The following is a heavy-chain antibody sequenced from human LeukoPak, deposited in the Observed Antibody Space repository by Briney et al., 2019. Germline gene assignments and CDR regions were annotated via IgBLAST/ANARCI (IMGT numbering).Heavy chain of an antibody. CDR2: IIPILGIA. CDR3: ARGKGCYGSGSYYYYMDV. CDR1: GGTFSSYT. Sequence: GASVKVSCKASGGTFSSYTISWVRQAPGQGLEWMGRIIPILGIANYAQKFQGRVTITADKSTSTAYMELSSLRSEDTAVYYCARGKGCYGSGSYYYYMDVWGKGTTVTVSS. D-gene: IGHD3-10*01. V-gene: IGHV1-69*02. J-gene: IGHJ6*03.